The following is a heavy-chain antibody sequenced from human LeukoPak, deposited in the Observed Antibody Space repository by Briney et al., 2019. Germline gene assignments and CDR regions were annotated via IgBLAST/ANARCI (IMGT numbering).Heavy chain of an antibody. CDR3: ARPGVRYCSSTSCYYGY. CDR2: IYHSGST. Sequence: PSQTLSLTCAVSGGSISSGGYSWSWIRQPPGKGLEWIGYIYHSGSTYYNPSLKSRVTISVDRSKNQFSLKLSSVTAADTAVYYCARPGVRYCSSTSCYYGYWGQGTLVTVSS. CDR1: GGSISSGGYS. J-gene: IGHJ4*02. V-gene: IGHV4-30-2*01. D-gene: IGHD2-2*01.